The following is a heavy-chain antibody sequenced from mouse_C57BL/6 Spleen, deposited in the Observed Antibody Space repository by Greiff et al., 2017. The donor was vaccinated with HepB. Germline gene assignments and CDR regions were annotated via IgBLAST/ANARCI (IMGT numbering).Heavy chain of an antibody. D-gene: IGHD1-1*01. CDR2: ILPGSGST. J-gene: IGHJ1*03. Sequence: VQLQQSGAELMKPGASVKLSCKATGYTFTGYWIEWVKQRPGHGLEWIGEILPGSGSTNYNEKFKGKATFTADTSSNTAYMQLSSLTTEDSAIYYCAISSPYYYGSSLSYWYFDVWGTGTTVTVSS. V-gene: IGHV1-9*01. CDR3: AISSPYYYGSSLSYWYFDV. CDR1: GYTFTGYW.